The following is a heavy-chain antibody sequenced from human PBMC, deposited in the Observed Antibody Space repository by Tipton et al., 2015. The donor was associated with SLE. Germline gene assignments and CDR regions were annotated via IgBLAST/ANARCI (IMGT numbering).Heavy chain of an antibody. CDR2: IRYDGRNK. Sequence: SLRLSCAASGFTFSSYGMHWVRQSPGKGLEWVAFIRYDGRNKYYADSVKGRFTISRDNSKNTLYLQMNSLRAEDTAVYYCAKSRERSSGGYYFDYWGQGTLVTVSS. D-gene: IGHD1-26*01. V-gene: IGHV3-30*02. CDR3: AKSRERSSGGYYFDY. CDR1: GFTFSSYG. J-gene: IGHJ4*02.